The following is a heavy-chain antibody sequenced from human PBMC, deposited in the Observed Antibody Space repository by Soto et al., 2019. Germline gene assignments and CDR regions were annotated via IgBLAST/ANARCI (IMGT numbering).Heavy chain of an antibody. CDR1: GGSISSGGYS. J-gene: IGHJ5*02. D-gene: IGHD2-2*01. V-gene: IGHV4-30-2*01. Sequence: SETLSLTCAVSGGSISSGGYSWSWIRQPPGKGLEWIGYIYHSGSTYYHPSLKSRVTISVDRSKNQFSLKLSSVTAADTAVYYCARAEYCSSTSCPTSSWFDPWGQGTLVTVSS. CDR3: ARAEYCSSTSCPTSSWFDP. CDR2: IYHSGST.